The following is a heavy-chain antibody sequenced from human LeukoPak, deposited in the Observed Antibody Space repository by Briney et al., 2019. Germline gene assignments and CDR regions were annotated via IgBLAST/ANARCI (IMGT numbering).Heavy chain of an antibody. V-gene: IGHV4-39*07. CDR1: GGSISSSSYY. CDR2: IYYSGST. D-gene: IGHD1-1*01. Sequence: SETLSLTCTVSGGSISSSSYYWGWIRQPPGKGLEWIGSIYYSGSTYYNPSLKSRVTISVDTSKNQFSLKLSSVTAADTAVYYCAREDHDHYNRFDPWGQGTLVTVSS. CDR3: AREDHDHYNRFDP. J-gene: IGHJ5*02.